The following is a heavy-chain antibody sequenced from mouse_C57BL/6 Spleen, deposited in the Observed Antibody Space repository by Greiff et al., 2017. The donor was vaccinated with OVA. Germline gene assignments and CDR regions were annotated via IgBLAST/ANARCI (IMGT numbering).Heavy chain of an antibody. D-gene: IGHD1-1*01. CDR1: GFSFNTYA. CDR3: VRHHYYGSSYDAMDY. V-gene: IGHV10-1*01. J-gene: IGHJ4*01. CDR2: IRSKSNNYAT. Sequence: EVKLLESGGGLVQPKGSLKLSCAASGFSFNTYAMNWVRQAPGKGLEWVARIRSKSNNYATYYADSVKDRFTISRDDSESMLYLQMNNLKTEDTAMYYCVRHHYYGSSYDAMDYWGQGTSVTVSS.